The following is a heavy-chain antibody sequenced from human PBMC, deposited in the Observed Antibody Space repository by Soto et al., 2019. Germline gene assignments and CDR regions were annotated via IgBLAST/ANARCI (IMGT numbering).Heavy chain of an antibody. CDR1: GGSISSGGYY. D-gene: IGHD2-8*02. J-gene: IGHJ4*02. CDR2: IYYSGST. CDR3: ARGKDRGGVTPLGDFDY. Sequence: QVQLQESGPGLVKPSQTLSLTCTVSGGSISSGGYYWSWIRQHPGKGLEWIGYIYYSGSTYYNPSPKSRITISADTSKNQFSLKLTSVTAADTAVYYWARGKDRGGVTPLGDFDYWGQGTLVTVSS. V-gene: IGHV4-31*03.